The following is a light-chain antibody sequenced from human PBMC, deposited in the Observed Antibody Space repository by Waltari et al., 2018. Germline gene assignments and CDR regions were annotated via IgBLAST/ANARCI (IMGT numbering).Light chain of an antibody. CDR3: AAWDDTLKGL. Sequence: QSVLTQPPSASGAPGQRVTSTCSIGSSNIGSNPVNWYQQFPGTAPKLLMFNDDQRASGVPGRFSGSRSVTSASLAISGLQSEDEATYYCAAWDDTLKGLFGGGTTLTVL. V-gene: IGLV1-44*01. CDR2: NDD. CDR1: SSNIGSNP. J-gene: IGLJ3*02.